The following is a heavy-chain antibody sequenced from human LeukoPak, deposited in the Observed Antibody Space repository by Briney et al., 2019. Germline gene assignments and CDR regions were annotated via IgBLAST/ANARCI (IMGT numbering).Heavy chain of an antibody. D-gene: IGHD3-3*01. J-gene: IGHJ6*02. Sequence: SETLSLTCTVSSGSISSGDYYWSWIRQPPGKGLEWIGYIYYSGSTYYNPSLKSRVTISVDTSKNQFSLKLSSVTAADTAVYYCARDQAEYDFWSGYSSGGMDVWGQGTTVTVSS. CDR1: SGSISSGDYY. CDR2: IYYSGST. V-gene: IGHV4-30-4*01. CDR3: ARDQAEYDFWSGYSSGGMDV.